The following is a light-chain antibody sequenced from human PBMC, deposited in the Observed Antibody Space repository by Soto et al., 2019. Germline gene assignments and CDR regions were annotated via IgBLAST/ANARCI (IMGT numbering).Light chain of an antibody. Sequence: EIVLQQSPGTLSLSPGESSTLSCRASQSVSNNYLAWYQQKPGQAPGLLIYGASNRATGIPDRFSGSGSGTDFTLTISGLEPEDFAVYYCQQYGNSPLTFGGGTKVDIK. CDR2: GAS. CDR3: QQYGNSPLT. CDR1: QSVSNNY. V-gene: IGKV3-20*01. J-gene: IGKJ4*01.